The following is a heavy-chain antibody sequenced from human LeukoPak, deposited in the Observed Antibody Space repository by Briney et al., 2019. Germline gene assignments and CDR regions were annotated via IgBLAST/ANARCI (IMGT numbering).Heavy chain of an antibody. Sequence: SETLSLACTVSGGSINGYYWSWIRQPPGKGLEWIGYVFYTGSTNYNSSLKSRVSISVDTSKNQFYLKLSSVTAADTAVYYCARNLGGSSGYYYWGQGALVTVSS. D-gene: IGHD6-19*01. CDR1: GGSINGYY. V-gene: IGHV4-59*08. CDR2: VFYTGST. J-gene: IGHJ4*02. CDR3: ARNLGGSSGYYY.